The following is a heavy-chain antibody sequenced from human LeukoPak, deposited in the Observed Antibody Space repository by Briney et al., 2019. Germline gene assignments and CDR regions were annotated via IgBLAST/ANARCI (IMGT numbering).Heavy chain of an antibody. J-gene: IGHJ4*02. D-gene: IGHD3-22*01. CDR2: ISGSGGST. CDR1: GFTFSSYA. CDR3: AKDVFGYSSSGYYYESEDY. Sequence: GGSLRLSCAASGFTFSSYAMSWVRQAPGKGLEWVSAISGSGGSTYYADSVKGWFTISRDNSKNTLYLQMNSLRAEDTAVYYCAKDVFGYSSSGYYYESEDYWGQGTLVTVSS. V-gene: IGHV3-23*01.